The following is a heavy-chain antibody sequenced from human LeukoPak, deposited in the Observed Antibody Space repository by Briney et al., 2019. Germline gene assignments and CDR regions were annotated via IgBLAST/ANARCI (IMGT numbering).Heavy chain of an antibody. Sequence: PGGSLRLSCAASGFTFDYYGMHWVRQPPGKGLEWVAFIRYDASDKYYADSVKGRFTISRDNSKNTLYLQMNSLRAEDTAVYYCAKGLNYDTRSVHDAFDIWGQGTMVTVSS. CDR3: AKGLNYDTRSVHDAFDI. V-gene: IGHV3-30*02. D-gene: IGHD3-22*01. CDR2: IRYDASDK. J-gene: IGHJ3*02. CDR1: GFTFDYYG.